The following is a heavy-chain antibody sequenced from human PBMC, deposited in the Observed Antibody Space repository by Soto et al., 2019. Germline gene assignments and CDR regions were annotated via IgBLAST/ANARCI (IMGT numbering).Heavy chain of an antibody. J-gene: IGHJ4*02. CDR1: GFTVSSNY. Sequence: EVQLVESGGSLVQPGGSLRLSCAASGFTVSSNYMTWVRQAPGKGLEWVSVIHSGGGTYYADSVKGRFTISRDTSKNTLCLQMNSLRADDTAVYYCARGGNEQNDYWGQGTLVTVSS. CDR2: IHSGGGT. CDR3: ARGGNEQNDY. D-gene: IGHD1-1*01. V-gene: IGHV3-66*01.